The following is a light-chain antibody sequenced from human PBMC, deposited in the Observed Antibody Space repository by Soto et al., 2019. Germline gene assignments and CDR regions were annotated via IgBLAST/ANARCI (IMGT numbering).Light chain of an antibody. Sequence: DIQMTQSPSTLPASVGDRVTITCRASQTISSWLAWYQQKPGKAPNLLIYAASSLHSGVPSRFSGSGSGTDFTLTISSLQPEDFATYYCQQSFSSPPWTFGQGTKVDI. J-gene: IGKJ1*01. CDR3: QQSFSSPPWT. CDR1: QTISSW. CDR2: AAS. V-gene: IGKV1-39*01.